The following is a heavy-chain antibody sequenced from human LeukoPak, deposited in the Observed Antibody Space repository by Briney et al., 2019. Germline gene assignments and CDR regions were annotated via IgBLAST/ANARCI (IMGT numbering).Heavy chain of an antibody. CDR1: GFSFISDW. Sequence: PGGSLRLSCAASGFSFISDWISWVRQAPGKGLEWVANMKQDGSEKYYVDSVKGRFTISRDNAKNSMYLQMNSLRAEDTAVYYCARVGGSYSSIASFWYYYYYMDIWGKGTTVTVSS. CDR3: ARVGGSYSSIASFWYYYYYMDI. J-gene: IGHJ6*03. D-gene: IGHD6-6*01. CDR2: MKQDGSEK. V-gene: IGHV3-7*01.